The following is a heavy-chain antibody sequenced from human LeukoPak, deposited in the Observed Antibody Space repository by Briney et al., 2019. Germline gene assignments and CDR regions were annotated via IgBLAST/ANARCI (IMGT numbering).Heavy chain of an antibody. J-gene: IGHJ4*02. CDR2: MNPNSGNT. Sequence: ASVKVSCKASGYTFTSYDINWVRQATGQGLEWMGWMNPNSGNTGYAQKFQGRVTITRNTSISTAYMELSSLRSEDTAVYYCARVSDYGGNTRDYWGQGTLVTVSS. CDR1: GYTFTSYD. V-gene: IGHV1-8*03. D-gene: IGHD4-23*01. CDR3: ARVSDYGGNTRDY.